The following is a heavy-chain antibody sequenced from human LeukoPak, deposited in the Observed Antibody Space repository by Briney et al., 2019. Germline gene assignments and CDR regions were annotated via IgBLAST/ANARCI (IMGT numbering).Heavy chain of an antibody. CDR3: ARGRGPYYCVMDV. Sequence: ASVKVSCKASGYTFTGYYIHGVRQAPGQGLEGMGWINPNSGGTKYAQKFQGRVTMTRDTSISTAYMELRRLTADDTAVYYCARGRGPYYCVMDVWGQGTTVTVSS. J-gene: IGHJ6*02. V-gene: IGHV1-2*02. CDR1: GYTFTGYY. D-gene: IGHD3-10*01. CDR2: INPNSGGT.